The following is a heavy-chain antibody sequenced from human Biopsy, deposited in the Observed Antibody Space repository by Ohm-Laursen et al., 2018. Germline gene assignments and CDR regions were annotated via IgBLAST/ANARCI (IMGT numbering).Heavy chain of an antibody. V-gene: IGHV4-59*08. Sequence: TLSLTCAVTYGSISGHFWSWIRQAPGKGLEWIGYVYYNGNTNYSPSLKSRATISLDTSKDRFSRKLTLVTAAGTAVYYCARHIGRSWEWGFDIWGRGTMVTVSS. J-gene: IGHJ3*02. CDR1: YGSISGHF. CDR2: VYYNGNT. D-gene: IGHD3-3*01. CDR3: ARHIGRSWEWGFDI.